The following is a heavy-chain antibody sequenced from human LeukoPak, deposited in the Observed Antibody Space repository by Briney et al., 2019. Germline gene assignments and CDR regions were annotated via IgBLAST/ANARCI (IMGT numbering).Heavy chain of an antibody. CDR2: IKSKTGGGTI. CDR3: VTLGWGVNY. Sequence: PGGSLRLSCAASGFTFSNAWVNWVRQAPGKGLEWVGRIKSKTGGGTIDYAAAVKGRFTISRDDSINTLYLQMNSLETEDTAVYYCVTLGWGVNYWGQGTLVTVSS. D-gene: IGHD3-10*01. J-gene: IGHJ4*02. V-gene: IGHV3-15*01. CDR1: GFTFSNAW.